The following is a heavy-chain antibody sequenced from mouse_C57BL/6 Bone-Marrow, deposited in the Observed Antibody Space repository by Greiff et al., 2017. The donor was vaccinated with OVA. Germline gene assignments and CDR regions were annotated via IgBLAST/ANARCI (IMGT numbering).Heavy chain of an antibody. J-gene: IGHJ1*03. Sequence: DVQLQESGGGLVKPGGSLKLSCAASGFTFSSYAMSWVRQTPEKRLEWVATISDGGSYTYYPDNVKGRFTISRDNAKNNLYLQMSHLKSEDTAMYYCARDSNQWYFDVWGTGTTVTVSS. CDR3: ARDSNQWYFDV. D-gene: IGHD2-5*01. V-gene: IGHV5-4*01. CDR1: GFTFSSYA. CDR2: ISDGGSYT.